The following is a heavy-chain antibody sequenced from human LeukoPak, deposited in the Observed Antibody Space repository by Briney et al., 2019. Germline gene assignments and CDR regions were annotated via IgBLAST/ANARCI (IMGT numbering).Heavy chain of an antibody. CDR2: INSDGSST. CDR1: GFTFSSYW. D-gene: IGHD1-26*01. Sequence: GGSLRLSCAASGFTFSSYWMHWVRQAPGKGLVWVSRINSDGSSTSYADSVKGRFTISRDNSKNTLYLQMNSLRAEDTAVYYCVVGATYFDYWGQGTLVTVSS. CDR3: VVGATYFDY. V-gene: IGHV3-74*01. J-gene: IGHJ4*02.